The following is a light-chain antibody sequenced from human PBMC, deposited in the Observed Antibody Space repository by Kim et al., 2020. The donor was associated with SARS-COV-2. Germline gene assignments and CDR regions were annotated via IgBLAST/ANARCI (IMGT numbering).Light chain of an antibody. CDR2: DVS. V-gene: IGLV2-14*03. CDR3: SSYTSSSLV. J-gene: IGLJ2*01. CDR1: SSDVGGYNY. Sequence: PGQSITTSCTETSSDVGGYNYVCWYQQHPGQAPKLMIYDVSNQPSGYSNRFSGSKSGNTASLTISGLQAEDEADYYCSSYTSSSLVFGGGTQLTVL.